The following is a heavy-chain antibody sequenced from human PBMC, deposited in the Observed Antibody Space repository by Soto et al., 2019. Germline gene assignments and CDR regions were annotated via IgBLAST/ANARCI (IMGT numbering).Heavy chain of an antibody. J-gene: IGHJ5*02. D-gene: IGHD6-13*01. CDR2: IYYSGST. CDR3: AREGYSSSWYYPWFDP. V-gene: IGHV4-30-4*01. CDR1: GGSISSCDYY. Sequence: PSETLSLTCPVSGGSISSCDYYWSWIRQPPGKGLEWIGYIYYSGSTNYNPSLKSRVTISVDTSKNQFSLKLSSVTAADTAVYYCAREGYSSSWYYPWFDPWGQGTLVTVSS.